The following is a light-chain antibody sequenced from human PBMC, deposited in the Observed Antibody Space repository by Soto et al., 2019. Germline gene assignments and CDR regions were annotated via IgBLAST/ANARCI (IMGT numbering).Light chain of an antibody. J-gene: IGKJ1*01. CDR3: QQTNSFPWP. Sequence: DIQMTQSPSSVSASVGDTVIITCRASQGIRNWLAWYQQRPGRAPNLLIYTASSLQTGVPSRFSGGGSGTDLTLTISSLQPEDSAIYYCQQTNSFPWPFGQGTNVELK. CDR2: TAS. V-gene: IGKV1-12*01. CDR1: QGIRNW.